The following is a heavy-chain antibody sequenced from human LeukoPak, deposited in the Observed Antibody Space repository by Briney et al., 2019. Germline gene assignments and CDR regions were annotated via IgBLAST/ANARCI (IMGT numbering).Heavy chain of an antibody. CDR2: IVVSSGYR. CDR3: AAERYEGHCCWFDP. D-gene: IGHD1-14*01. V-gene: IGHV1-58*02. CDR1: GFTFGTST. J-gene: IGHJ5*02. Sequence: ASVKVYCKTSGFTFGTSTMQWVRQAPGQGLEWIGWIVVSSGYREYAQKLQERVTITTDMSTSTSYLELRSLEFEDTAVYYCAAERYEGHCCWFDPWGQGTLVTVSS.